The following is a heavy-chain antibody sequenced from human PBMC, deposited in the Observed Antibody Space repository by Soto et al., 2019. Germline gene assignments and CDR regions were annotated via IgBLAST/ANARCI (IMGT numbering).Heavy chain of an antibody. CDR2: IKQDGSEK. V-gene: IGHV3-7*01. Sequence: EVQLVESGGGLVQPGGSLRLSCAASGFTFSSYWMSWVRQAPGKGLEWVANIKQDGSEKYYVDSVKSRFTISRDNAKNSLYLQMNSLRAEDTAVYYCARDSRDIVVGPASSVDTFEYFQHWGQGTLVGVSS. D-gene: IGHD2-2*01. CDR3: ARDSRDIVVGPASSVDTFEYFQH. CDR1: GFTFSSYW. J-gene: IGHJ1*01.